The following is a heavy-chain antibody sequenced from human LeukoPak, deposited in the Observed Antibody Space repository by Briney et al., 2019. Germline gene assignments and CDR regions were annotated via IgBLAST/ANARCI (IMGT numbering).Heavy chain of an antibody. Sequence: PSETLSLTCTVSGGSFTNYYWSWIRQPPGKGLEWIGFMYYSGHSNYTPSLQSRVSMSVDTSKRQFSLTLSSVTAADTAVYYCARTEMATSPRGYFDFWSQGTLVTVSS. CDR2: MYYSGHS. D-gene: IGHD5-24*01. V-gene: IGHV4-59*01. CDR3: ARTEMATSPRGYFDF. CDR1: GGSFTNYY. J-gene: IGHJ4*02.